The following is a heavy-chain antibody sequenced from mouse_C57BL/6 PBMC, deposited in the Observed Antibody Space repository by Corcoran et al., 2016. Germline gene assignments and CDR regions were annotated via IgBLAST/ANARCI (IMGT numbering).Heavy chain of an antibody. CDR3: AREVTTVGCFSY. D-gene: IGHD1-1*01. V-gene: IGHV1-76*01. CDR1: GYTFTDYY. Sequence: VQLKQSGAELVRPGASVKLSCKASGYTFTDYYINWVKQGPGQGLEWIARIYPGSGNTYYNEKFKGKATLTAEKSSSTAYMQLSSLTYEDSDVYVCAREVTTVGCFSYWCQGTLVTVSS. J-gene: IGHJ3*01. CDR2: IYPGSGNT.